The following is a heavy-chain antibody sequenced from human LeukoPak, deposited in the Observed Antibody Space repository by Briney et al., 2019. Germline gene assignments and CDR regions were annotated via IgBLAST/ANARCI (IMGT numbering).Heavy chain of an antibody. J-gene: IGHJ6*02. CDR2: MNPNSGNT. Sequence: GASVKVSCKASGYTFTSYDINWVRQATGQGLEWMGWMNPNSGNTGYAQKFQGRVTMTRNTSISTAYMELSSLRSEATAVYYCARGRGSSSLFGYYYYYYGMDVWGQGTTVTVSS. V-gene: IGHV1-8*01. CDR3: ARGRGSSSLFGYYYYYYGMDV. CDR1: GYTFTSYD. D-gene: IGHD6-6*01.